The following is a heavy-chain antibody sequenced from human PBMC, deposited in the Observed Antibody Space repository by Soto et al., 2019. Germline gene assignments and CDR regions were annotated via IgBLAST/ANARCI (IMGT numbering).Heavy chain of an antibody. CDR3: TRDGAGPVVRFQH. V-gene: IGHV3-49*03. CDR1: GFTFGDYA. Sequence: GGSLRLSCTASGFTFGDYAMSWFRQAPGKGLEWVGFIRSKAYGGTTEYAASVKGRFTISRDDSKSIAYLQMNSLKTEDTAMYYCTRDGAGPVVRFQHWGQGTLVTVSS. D-gene: IGHD3-10*02. CDR2: IRSKAYGGTT. J-gene: IGHJ1*01.